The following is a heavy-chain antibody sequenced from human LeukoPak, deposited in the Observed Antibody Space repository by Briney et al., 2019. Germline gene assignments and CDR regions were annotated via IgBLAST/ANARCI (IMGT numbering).Heavy chain of an antibody. D-gene: IGHD2-2*01. CDR2: IKSKTDGGTT. J-gene: IGHJ6*02. V-gene: IGHV3-15*01. Sequence: GGSLRLSCAASGFTFSSYDMHWVRQAPGKGLEWVGRIKSKTDGGTTDYAAPVKGRFTISRDDSRNTLYLQMNSLKTEDTAVYYCTTDDRFIVVVPAAMIIPGGMDVWGQGTTVTVSS. CDR1: GFTFSSYD. CDR3: TTDDRFIVVVPAAMIIPGGMDV.